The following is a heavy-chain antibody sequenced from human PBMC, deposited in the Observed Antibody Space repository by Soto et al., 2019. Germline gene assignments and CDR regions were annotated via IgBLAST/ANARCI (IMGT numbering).Heavy chain of an antibody. Sequence: PVGSLRLSCAASGFTFSSYEMNWVRQAPGKGLEWVSYISSSGSTIYYADSVKGRFTISRDNAKNSLYLQMNSLRAEDTAVYYCARDLPLTWLHAFDIWGQGTMVTVSS. CDR1: GFTFSSYE. V-gene: IGHV3-48*03. CDR3: ARDLPLTWLHAFDI. D-gene: IGHD5-18*01. J-gene: IGHJ3*02. CDR2: ISSSGSTI.